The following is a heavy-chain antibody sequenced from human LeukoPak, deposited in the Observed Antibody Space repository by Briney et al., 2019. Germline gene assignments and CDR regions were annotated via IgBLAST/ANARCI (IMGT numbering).Heavy chain of an antibody. CDR3: TRLAPLRCLRLY. CDR2: IRSEANSYAT. Sequence: PGGSLKLSCAASGFTFSGSAMHWVRQASGKGLEWVGRIRSEANSYATAYAASVKCRFTISRDDSKNTAYLQMNSLKTEDTAVYYCTRLAPLRCLRLYWGQGTLVSVSS. V-gene: IGHV3-73*01. CDR1: GFTFSGSA. D-gene: IGHD4-17*01. J-gene: IGHJ4*02.